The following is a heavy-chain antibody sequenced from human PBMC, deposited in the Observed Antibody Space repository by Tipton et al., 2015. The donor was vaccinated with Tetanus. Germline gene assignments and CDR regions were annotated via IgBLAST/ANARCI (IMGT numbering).Heavy chain of an antibody. Sequence: SLRLSCAASGFTFSSYVMSWVRQAPGKGLEWVSTISGSGAGTYYAGSVKGRFTISRDNSKNSVFLLMNTLTAEDTALYYCAKTKRGYSYGSFDLWGQGTRVTVSS. CDR2: ISGSGAGT. J-gene: IGHJ4*02. CDR3: AKTKRGYSYGSFDL. D-gene: IGHD5-18*01. CDR1: GFTFSSYV. V-gene: IGHV3-23*01.